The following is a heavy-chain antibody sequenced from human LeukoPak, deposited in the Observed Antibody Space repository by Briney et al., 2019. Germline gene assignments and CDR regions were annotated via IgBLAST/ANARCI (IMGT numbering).Heavy chain of an antibody. V-gene: IGHV4-4*07. D-gene: IGHD2-15*01. CDR3: ARAPSGCGGTCAFDY. J-gene: IGHJ4*02. Sequence: SETLSLTCSDPGGSLSNSYWSWIRQPAGKGLEWIGRIYSSGTTNYNPSLKSRVTLSLDTSKNQFSLKLTSVTAADTAVYYCARAPSGCGGTCAFDYWGQGALVTVSS. CDR1: GGSLSNSY. CDR2: IYSSGTT.